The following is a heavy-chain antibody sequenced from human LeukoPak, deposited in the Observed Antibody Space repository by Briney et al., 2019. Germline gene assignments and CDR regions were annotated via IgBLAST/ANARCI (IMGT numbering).Heavy chain of an antibody. J-gene: IGHJ4*02. D-gene: IGHD1-14*01. V-gene: IGHV3-7*01. CDR3: AREGNRKSFDS. CDR1: GFTFSTYA. CDR2: IKQDGSEK. Sequence: GGSLRLSCAASGFTFSTYAMSWVRQAPGKGLEWVANIKQDGSEKYYVDSVKGRFTISRDNAKNSLYLQMNSLRAEDTAVYYCAREGNRKSFDSWGQGTLVTVSS.